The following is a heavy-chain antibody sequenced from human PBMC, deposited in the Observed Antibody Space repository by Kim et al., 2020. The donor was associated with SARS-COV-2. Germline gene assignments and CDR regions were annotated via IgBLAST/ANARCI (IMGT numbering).Heavy chain of an antibody. CDR1: GFTFSSYG. CDR3: AKDRRTLDVFDI. V-gene: IGHV3-23*01. CDR2: ISASGSNT. Sequence: GGSLRLSCAVSGFTFSSYGMSWVRQAPGKGLEWVSGISASGSNTYYADSVKGRFTISRDNSKNTLSLQVSSLRVEDTAIYYCAKDRRTLDVFDIWGQGTMVTVST. J-gene: IGHJ3*02.